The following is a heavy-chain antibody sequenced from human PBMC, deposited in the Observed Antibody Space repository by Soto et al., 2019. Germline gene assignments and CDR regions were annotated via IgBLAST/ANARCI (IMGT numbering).Heavy chain of an antibody. J-gene: IGHJ4*02. CDR3: AKSALYVPAAPEY. CDR1: GFTFDDYA. D-gene: IGHD2-2*01. CDR2: ISWNSGSI. Sequence: PGGSLRLSCAASGFTFDDYAMHWVRQAPGKGLEWVSGISWNSGSIGYADSVKGRFTISRDNAKNSLYLQMNSLRAEDTALYYCAKSALYVPAAPEYWGQGTLVTVSS. V-gene: IGHV3-9*01.